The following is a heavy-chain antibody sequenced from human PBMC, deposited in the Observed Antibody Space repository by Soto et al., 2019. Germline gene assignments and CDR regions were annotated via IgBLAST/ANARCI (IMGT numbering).Heavy chain of an antibody. D-gene: IGHD3-10*01. J-gene: IGHJ3*02. Sequence: QVQLVESGGGVVQPGRSLRLSCAASGFTFSNYAMHWVRQAPGKGLEWMTVISYDGNYKNYASSVEGRFTVSRDNSKNRLYLQMNRLRVEDTAVYYWAREGSSNWYKGSSLDIWGQGTMVIVSS. CDR1: GFTFSNYA. CDR2: ISYDGNYK. CDR3: AREGSSNWYKGSSLDI. V-gene: IGHV3-30*04.